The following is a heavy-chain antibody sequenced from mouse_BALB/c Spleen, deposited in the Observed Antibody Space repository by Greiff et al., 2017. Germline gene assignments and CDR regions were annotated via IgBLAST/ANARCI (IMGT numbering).Heavy chain of an antibody. Sequence: EVMLVESGGGLVKPGGSLKLSCAASGFTFRDYYMYWVRQTPEKRLEWVAIISDGGSYTYYPDSVKGRFTISRDNAKNNLYLQMSSLKSEDTAMYYCARGGGSSYYAMDYWGQGTSVTVSS. J-gene: IGHJ4*01. CDR2: ISDGGSYT. CDR3: ARGGGSSYYAMDY. CDR1: GFTFRDYY. D-gene: IGHD1-1*01. V-gene: IGHV5-4*02.